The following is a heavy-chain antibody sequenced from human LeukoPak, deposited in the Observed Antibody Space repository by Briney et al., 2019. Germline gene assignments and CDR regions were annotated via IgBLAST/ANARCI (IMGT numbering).Heavy chain of an antibody. Sequence: PGGSLRLSCAASGFTFSTYWMHWVRQAPGKGLVWVSRIKSDGSGTIYADSVKGRFTISRDNAKNTLYLQMNSLRVEDTAVYYCTRSGNHAFDYWGQGTLVTVSS. V-gene: IGHV3-74*01. J-gene: IGHJ4*02. CDR1: GFTFSTYW. CDR3: TRSGNHAFDY. CDR2: IKSDGSGT. D-gene: IGHD3-3*01.